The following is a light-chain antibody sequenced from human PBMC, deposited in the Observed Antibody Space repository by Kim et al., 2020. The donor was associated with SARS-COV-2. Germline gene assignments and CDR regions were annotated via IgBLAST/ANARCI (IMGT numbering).Light chain of an antibody. Sequence: VSPRPTTSITCSGDKLGDKYACWYQQKPGQSPILVIYQDSKRPSGIPERFSGSNSGNTATLTISGTQAMDEAAYYCQAWDSSNVVFGGGTQLTVL. CDR3: QAWDSSNVV. CDR1: KLGDKY. J-gene: IGLJ2*01. V-gene: IGLV3-1*01. CDR2: QDS.